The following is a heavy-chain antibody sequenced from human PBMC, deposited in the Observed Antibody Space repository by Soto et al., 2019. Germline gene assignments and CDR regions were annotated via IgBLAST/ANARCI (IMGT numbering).Heavy chain of an antibody. CDR2: IIPILGIA. V-gene: IGHV1-69*02. CDR1: GGTFSSYT. J-gene: IGHJ3*02. Sequence: ASVKVSCKASGGTFSSYTISWVRQAPGQGLEWMGRIIPILGIANYAQKFQGRVTITADKSTSTAYMELSSLRSEDTAVYYCAIPTRQRAASDIWGQGTMVTVSS. CDR3: AIPTRQRAASDI.